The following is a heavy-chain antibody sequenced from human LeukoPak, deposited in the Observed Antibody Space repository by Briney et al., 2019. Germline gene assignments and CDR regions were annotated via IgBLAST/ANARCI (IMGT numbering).Heavy chain of an antibody. CDR1: GFTFSSYS. CDR2: IRSSSSTI. Sequence: PGGSLRLSCAASGFTFSSYSMNWVRQAPGKGLEWVSYIRSSSSTIYYASSVKGRFTISRDNAKNSLYLQMNSLRAEDTAVYCCARAGGSYYVDYWGQGTLVTVSS. J-gene: IGHJ4*02. D-gene: IGHD1-26*01. CDR3: ARAGGSYYVDY. V-gene: IGHV3-48*01.